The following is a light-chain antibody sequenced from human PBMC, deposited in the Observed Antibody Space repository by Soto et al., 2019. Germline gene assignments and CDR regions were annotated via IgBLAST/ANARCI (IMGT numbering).Light chain of an antibody. CDR1: QRVSRY. CDR3: QQRGDWPPVT. J-gene: IGKJ4*01. Sequence: EIVLTQSPATLSLSPGDRATLSCRASQRVSRYLAWYQQKPGQAPRLLIYVASNRATGIPARFSGSGSGTDFPLTIISLEPEDFAVYYCQQRGDWPPVTFGGGTKVEIK. CDR2: VAS. V-gene: IGKV3-11*01.